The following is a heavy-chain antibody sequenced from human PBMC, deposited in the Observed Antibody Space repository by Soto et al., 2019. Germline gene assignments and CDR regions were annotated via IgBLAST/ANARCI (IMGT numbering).Heavy chain of an antibody. CDR2: VYYTETT. CDR1: GGSFTGRDHF. Sequence: SETLSFPASLFGGSFTGRDHFWGWIGQTPGKGLEWIGSVYYTETTYYNPSLKSPVTISVETSRNTFSLKVNSVTAADTGIYYCARQRVLSTNMFITSFDPWGQGTLVTVSS. J-gene: IGHJ5*02. D-gene: IGHD3-10*02. CDR3: ARQRVLSTNMFITSFDP. V-gene: IGHV4-39*01.